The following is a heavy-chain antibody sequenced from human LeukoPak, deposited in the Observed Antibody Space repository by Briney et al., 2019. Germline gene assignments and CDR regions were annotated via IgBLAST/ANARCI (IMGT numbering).Heavy chain of an antibody. V-gene: IGHV3-23*01. J-gene: IGHJ5*02. Sequence: GGSLRLSCAASGFTFSSYAMSWVRQVPGKGLEWVSAISGSGGSTYYADSVKGRFTISRDNSKNTLYLQMNSLRAEDTAVYYCAKDLGEQLVRDNWFDPWGQGTLVTVSS. CDR2: ISGSGGST. D-gene: IGHD6-6*01. CDR1: GFTFSSYA. CDR3: AKDLGEQLVRDNWFDP.